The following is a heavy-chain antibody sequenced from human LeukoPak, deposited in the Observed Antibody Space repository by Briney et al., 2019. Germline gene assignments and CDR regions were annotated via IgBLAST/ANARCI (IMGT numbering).Heavy chain of an antibody. CDR1: GGSFSGYY. D-gene: IGHD3-10*01. CDR2: INHSAST. V-gene: IGHV4-34*01. CDR3: ARGTRPITMVRNMIWVSGEYCQH. Sequence: SESLSLTCAVYGGSFSGYYWSWIRQPPGKGLEWIGEINHSASTNYNPSLKSRVTISVDTSKNQFSLKLSSVTAADTAVYYCARGTRPITMVRNMIWVSGEYCQHWGQGALVTVSS. J-gene: IGHJ1*01.